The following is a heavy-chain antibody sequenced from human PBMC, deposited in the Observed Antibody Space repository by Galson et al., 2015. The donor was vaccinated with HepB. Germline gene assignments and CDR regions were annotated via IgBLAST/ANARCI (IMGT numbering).Heavy chain of an antibody. J-gene: IGHJ6*02. CDR1: GFTFSSYA. CDR3: VKGGYDFWSGYYIGGYGMDV. Sequence: SLRLSCAASGFTFSSYAMHWVRQAPGKGLEYVSAISSNGGSTYYADSVKGRFTISRDNSKNTLYLQMSSLRAEDTAVYYCVKGGYDFWSGYYIGGYGMDVWGQGTTVTVSS. V-gene: IGHV3-64D*06. D-gene: IGHD3-3*01. CDR2: ISSNGGST.